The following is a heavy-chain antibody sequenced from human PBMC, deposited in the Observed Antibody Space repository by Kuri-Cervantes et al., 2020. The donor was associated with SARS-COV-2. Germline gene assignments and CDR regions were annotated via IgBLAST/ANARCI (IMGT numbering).Heavy chain of an antibody. Sequence: GGSLRLSCAASGFTFSNAWMSWVRQAPGKGLEWVSYISSSSSAIYYPDSVKGRFTMSRDNAKNSLYLQMNSLRAEDTAVYYCATAVREPFGGYWGQGTLVTVSS. D-gene: IGHD3-16*01. V-gene: IGHV3-48*01. J-gene: IGHJ4*02. CDR2: ISSSSSAI. CDR1: GFTFSNAW. CDR3: ATAVREPFGGY.